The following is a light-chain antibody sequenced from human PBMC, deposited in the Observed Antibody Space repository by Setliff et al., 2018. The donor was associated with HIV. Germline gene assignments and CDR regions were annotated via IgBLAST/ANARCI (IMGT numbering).Light chain of an antibody. J-gene: IGLJ1*01. Sequence: SYDLTQPPSVSVSPGQTARITCSGDALPKQYAYWYQQKPGQAPVLVIYKDSERPSGIPERFSGSSSGTTVTLTISGVQAEDEADYYCQSADSIGILYVFGTGTKVTVL. CDR1: ALPKQY. CDR2: KDS. CDR3: QSADSIGILYV. V-gene: IGLV3-25*03.